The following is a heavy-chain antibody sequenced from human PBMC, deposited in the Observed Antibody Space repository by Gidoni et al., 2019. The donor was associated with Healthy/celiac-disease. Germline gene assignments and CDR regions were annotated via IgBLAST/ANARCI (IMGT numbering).Heavy chain of an antibody. V-gene: IGHV4-61*02. CDR3: ARTSGRIAAAGYYDY. CDR1: GGSISRGSYY. D-gene: IGHD6-13*01. Sequence: QVQLQESGPGLVKPSQTLSLTCTVSGGSISRGSYYWSWIRQPAGKGLEWIGRIYTSGSTNYNPSLKSRVTISVDTSKNQFSLKLSSVTAADTAVYYCARTSGRIAAAGYYDYWGQGTLVTVSS. J-gene: IGHJ4*02. CDR2: IYTSGST.